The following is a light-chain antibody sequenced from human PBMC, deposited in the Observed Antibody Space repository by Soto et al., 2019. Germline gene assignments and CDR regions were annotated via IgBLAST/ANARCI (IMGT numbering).Light chain of an antibody. V-gene: IGKV1-9*01. CDR3: QQLNSYPQT. J-gene: IGKJ5*01. CDR2: SVS. CDR1: RGISTY. Sequence: DIQMTQSPSSLYSSIGDRVTITCRASRGISTYLAWYQQRPGNAPKLLIYSVSSLQSGVPSRFSGSGSGPDFTLTISSLRPEDSATYYCQQLNSYPQTFGQGTRLEIK.